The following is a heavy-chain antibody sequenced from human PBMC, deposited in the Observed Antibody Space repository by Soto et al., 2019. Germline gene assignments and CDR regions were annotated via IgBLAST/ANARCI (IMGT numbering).Heavy chain of an antibody. CDR2: ISGSGGST. D-gene: IGHD6-19*01. V-gene: IGHV3-23*01. Sequence: GGSLRLSCAASGFTFSSYAMSWVRQAPGKGLEWVSAISGSGGSTYYADSVKGRFTISRDNSKNTLYLQMNSLRAEDTAVYYCANGSRAVAGTYPADYWGQGTLVTVSS. J-gene: IGHJ4*02. CDR3: ANGSRAVAGTYPADY. CDR1: GFTFSSYA.